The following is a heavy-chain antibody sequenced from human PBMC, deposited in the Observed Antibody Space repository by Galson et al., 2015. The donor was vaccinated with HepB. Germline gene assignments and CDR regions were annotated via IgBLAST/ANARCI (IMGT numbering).Heavy chain of an antibody. Sequence: ETLSLTCAVYGRSFSGYYWSWIRQPPGKGLEWIGEINHSGSTNYNPSLKSRVTISVDTSKNQFSLKLSSVTAADTAVYYCARRRAFDIWGQGTMVTVSS. J-gene: IGHJ3*02. CDR3: ARRRAFDI. V-gene: IGHV4-34*01. CDR1: GRSFSGYY. CDR2: INHSGST.